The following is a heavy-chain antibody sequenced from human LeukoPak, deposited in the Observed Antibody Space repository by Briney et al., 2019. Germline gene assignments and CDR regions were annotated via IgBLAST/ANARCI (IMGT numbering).Heavy chain of an antibody. Sequence: SETLSLTCSVSGGSISTYSRSWIRQPPGKGLEWIGYIYYSGSTNYNPSLKSRVTISVDTSKNQFSLKLSSVTAADTAVYYCARHWETSSWYVDYWGQGTLVTVSS. D-gene: IGHD6-13*01. V-gene: IGHV4-59*08. CDR3: ARHWETSSWYVDY. CDR1: GGSISTYS. CDR2: IYYSGST. J-gene: IGHJ4*02.